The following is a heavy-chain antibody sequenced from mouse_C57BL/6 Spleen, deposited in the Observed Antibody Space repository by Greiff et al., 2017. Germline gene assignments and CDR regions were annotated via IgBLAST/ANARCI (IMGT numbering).Heavy chain of an antibody. CDR3: TRDAGNYRAMDY. D-gene: IGHD2-1*01. Sequence: EVKLVESGEGLVKPGGSLKLSCAASGFTFSSYAMSWVRQTPEKRLEWVAYISSGGDYLYYAATVKGRFTISRDNARNTLYLQMSSLKSEDTAVYYCTRDAGNYRAMDYWGQGTSVTVSS. CDR2: ISSGGDYL. J-gene: IGHJ4*01. V-gene: IGHV5-9-1*02. CDR1: GFTFSSYA.